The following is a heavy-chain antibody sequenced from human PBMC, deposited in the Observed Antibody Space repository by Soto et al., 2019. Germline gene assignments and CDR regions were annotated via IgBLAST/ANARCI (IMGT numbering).Heavy chain of an antibody. V-gene: IGHV4-59*01. CDR2: IYYSGST. Sequence: SETLSLTCTVSGGSISSYYWGWIRQPPGKGLEWIGYIYYSGSTNYNPSLKSRVTISVDTSKNQFSLKLSSVTAADTAVYYCARDQRLYDYVWGSYRYSWFDPWGQGTLVTVSS. CDR1: GGSISSYY. D-gene: IGHD3-16*02. J-gene: IGHJ5*02. CDR3: ARDQRLYDYVWGSYRYSWFDP.